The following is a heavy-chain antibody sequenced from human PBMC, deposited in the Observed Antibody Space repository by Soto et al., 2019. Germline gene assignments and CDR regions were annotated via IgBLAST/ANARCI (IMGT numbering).Heavy chain of an antibody. CDR2: IHHSGSG. V-gene: IGHV4-39*01. D-gene: IGHD3-3*01. CDR3: ARLDFLDDC. CDR1: GGSISSSSYY. Sequence: QLQLQESGPGLVKPSETLSLTCTVSGGSISSSSYYWGWVGQSPGKGLEWIGSIHHSGSGDYNPSLKRRVTIFVDTSKNQFSLRLSSVPAADTAVYYCARLDFLDDCWGQGILVTVSS. J-gene: IGHJ4*02.